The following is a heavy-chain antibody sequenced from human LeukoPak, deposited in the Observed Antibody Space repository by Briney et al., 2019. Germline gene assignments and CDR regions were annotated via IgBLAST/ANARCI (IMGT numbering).Heavy chain of an antibody. Sequence: GGSLRLSCAASGSTFDDYTMHWVRQAPGKGLEWVSLISWDGGSTYYADSVKGRFTISRDNSKNSLYLQMNSLRTEDTALYYCAKDAADIAAAGLFDYWGQGTLVTVSS. D-gene: IGHD6-13*01. CDR2: ISWDGGST. CDR3: AKDAADIAAAGLFDY. CDR1: GSTFDDYT. V-gene: IGHV3-43*01. J-gene: IGHJ4*02.